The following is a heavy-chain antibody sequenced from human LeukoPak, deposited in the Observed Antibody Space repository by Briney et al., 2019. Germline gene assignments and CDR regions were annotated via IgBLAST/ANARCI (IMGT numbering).Heavy chain of an antibody. CDR2: IYYSGST. V-gene: IGHV4-31*03. CDR3: ARVGPYYYDSSGYYFAH. Sequence: SQTLSLTCTVSGGSISSGGYYWSWIRQHPGKGLEWIGYIYYSGSTYYNPSLKSRVTISVDTSKNQFSLKLNSVTAADTAVYYCARVGPYYYDSSGYYFAHWGQGTLVTVSS. D-gene: IGHD3-22*01. CDR1: GGSISSGGYY. J-gene: IGHJ4*02.